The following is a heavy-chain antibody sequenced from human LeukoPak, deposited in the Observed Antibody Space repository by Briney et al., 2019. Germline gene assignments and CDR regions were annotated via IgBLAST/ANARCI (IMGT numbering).Heavy chain of an antibody. J-gene: IGHJ4*02. Sequence: SETLSLTCAFYGGSFSGYYWRWIRQPPAKGLEWIGEINHSGSTNHKPSLKSQGTISLVTSKNQLSMKLGTVTPEYTAVDYRSRGPTILRYFDRSGIDYWGQGTLVTVSS. D-gene: IGHD3-9*01. CDR2: INHSGST. CDR3: SRGPTILRYFDRSGIDY. V-gene: IGHV4-34*01. CDR1: GGSFSGYY.